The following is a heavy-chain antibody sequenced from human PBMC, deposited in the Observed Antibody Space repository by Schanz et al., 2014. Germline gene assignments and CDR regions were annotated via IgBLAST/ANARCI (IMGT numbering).Heavy chain of an antibody. CDR3: ARGGATRFDY. J-gene: IGHJ4*02. Sequence: VQLVESGGGLVQPGGSLRLSCAASGFTFSFSGMQWVRQAPGKGLEWVAFIRSDGSNENYADSVRGRFTISRDNAKNSLYLQMNSLRDEDTAVYYCARGGATRFDYWGRGTLVTVSS. V-gene: IGHV3-30*02. CDR1: GFTFSFSG. CDR2: IRSDGSNE. D-gene: IGHD1-26*01.